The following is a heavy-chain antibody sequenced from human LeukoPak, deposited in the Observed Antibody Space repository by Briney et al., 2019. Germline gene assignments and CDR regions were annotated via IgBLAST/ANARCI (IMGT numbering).Heavy chain of an antibody. D-gene: IGHD3-22*01. CDR1: GFTFSIYW. CDR3: ARVGIAYYYDSSGYYTDF. J-gene: IGHJ4*02. CDR2: IKQDGSEK. Sequence: PGGSLRLSCAAPGFTFSIYWMSWVRQAPGKGLEWVANIKQDGSEKYYVDSVKGRFTNSRDNAKNSLYLQMNSLRAEDTAVYYCARVGIAYYYDSSGYYTDFWGQGTLVTVSS. V-gene: IGHV3-7*01.